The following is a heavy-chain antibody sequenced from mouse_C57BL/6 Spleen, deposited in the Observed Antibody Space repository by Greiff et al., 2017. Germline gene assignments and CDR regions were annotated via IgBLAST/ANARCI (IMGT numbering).Heavy chain of an antibody. CDR3: ARSQLGRGYYAMDY. CDR1: GYTFTDYN. V-gene: IGHV1-22*01. Sequence: EVKLQQSGPELVKPGASVKMSCKASGYTFTDYNMHWVKQSHGKSLEWIGYINPNNGGTSYNQKFKGKATLTVNKSSSTAYMELRSLTSEDSAVYYCARSQLGRGYYAMDYWGQGTSVTVSS. D-gene: IGHD4-1*02. CDR2: INPNNGGT. J-gene: IGHJ4*01.